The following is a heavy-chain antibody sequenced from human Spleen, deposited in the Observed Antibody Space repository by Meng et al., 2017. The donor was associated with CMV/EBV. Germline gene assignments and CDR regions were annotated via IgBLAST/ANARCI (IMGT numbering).Heavy chain of an antibody. CDR1: GFTFSSYS. D-gene: IGHD5-18*01. CDR2: ISSSSSTI. CDR3: AREDSYGSFDF. Sequence: GESLKISCAASGFTFSSYSMNWVRQAPGKGLEWVSYISSSSSTIYYADSVKGRFTISRDNAKNSLYLQMNSLRAEDTAVYYCAREDSYGSFDFWGQGALVTVSS. V-gene: IGHV3-48*04. J-gene: IGHJ4*02.